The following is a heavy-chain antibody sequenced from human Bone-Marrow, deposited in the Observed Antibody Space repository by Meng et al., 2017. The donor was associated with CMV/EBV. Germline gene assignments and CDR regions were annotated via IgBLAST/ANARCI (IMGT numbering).Heavy chain of an antibody. CDR3: ARARLQLGREFDY. CDR1: GGSISSYY. J-gene: IGHJ4*02. Sequence: GSLRLSCTVSGGSISSYYWSWIRQSPGKRLEWIGYIYYSGSINYNPSLKSRVTISLETSKNQFSLKLTSVTTADTAVYYCARARLQLGREFDYWGQGTLVTVAS. D-gene: IGHD4-11*01. CDR2: IYYSGSI. V-gene: IGHV4-59*01.